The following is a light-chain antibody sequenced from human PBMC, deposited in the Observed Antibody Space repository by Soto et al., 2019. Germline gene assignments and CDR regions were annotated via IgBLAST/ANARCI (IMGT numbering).Light chain of an antibody. CDR1: HSLFFASNNKNF. J-gene: IGKJ1*01. CDR2: WSS. CDR3: LQYFSTPRT. Sequence: DIVMTQSPDSLAVSLDERATINCRSSHSLFFASNNKNFLSWYQQKPGQPPKLLITWSSTRESGVPDRFTGSGSGTDFSLTITNLQAEDVAVYYCLQYFSTPRTFGQGTKVEIK. V-gene: IGKV4-1*01.